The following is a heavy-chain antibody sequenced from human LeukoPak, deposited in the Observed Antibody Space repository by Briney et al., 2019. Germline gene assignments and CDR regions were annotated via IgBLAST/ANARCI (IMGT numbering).Heavy chain of an antibody. J-gene: IGHJ4*02. Sequence: ASVKVSCKVSGYTLTELSMHWVRQAPGKGLEWMGGFDPEDGETIYAQKFQGRVTMTEDTSTDTAYMELSSLRSEDTAVYYCATDFGAVVGATPFDYWGQGTLVTVSS. CDR3: ATDFGAVVGATPFDY. D-gene: IGHD1-26*01. CDR2: FDPEDGET. CDR1: GYTLTELS. V-gene: IGHV1-24*01.